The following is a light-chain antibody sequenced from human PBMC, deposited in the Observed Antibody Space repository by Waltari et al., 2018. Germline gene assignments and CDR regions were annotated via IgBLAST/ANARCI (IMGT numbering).Light chain of an antibody. CDR3: CSYAGNHVWV. V-gene: IGLV2-11*01. CDR2: DVS. J-gene: IGLJ3*02. CDR1: RSDVGGYKY. Sequence: QSALTQPRSVSGSPGQSVTISCTGPRSDVGGYKYVSWYQQHPGKGPKVLIYDVSKRPPGVPDRFSASKSDNTASLTISGLQAEDEADYHCCSYAGNHVWVFGGGTKLTVL.